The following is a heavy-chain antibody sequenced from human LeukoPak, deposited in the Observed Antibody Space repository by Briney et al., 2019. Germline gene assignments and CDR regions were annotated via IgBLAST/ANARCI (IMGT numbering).Heavy chain of an antibody. D-gene: IGHD1-26*01. Sequence: PGGSLRLSCAASGFTFRSYAMNWVRQAPGKGLEWVSTISGSGGGTYYADSVKGRFTISRDDSKNTLYLQMNSLRAEDTAVYYCAKDLGRYRNNYFDYWGQGTLVTVSS. CDR2: ISGSGGGT. V-gene: IGHV3-23*01. J-gene: IGHJ4*02. CDR3: AKDLGRYRNNYFDY. CDR1: GFTFRSYA.